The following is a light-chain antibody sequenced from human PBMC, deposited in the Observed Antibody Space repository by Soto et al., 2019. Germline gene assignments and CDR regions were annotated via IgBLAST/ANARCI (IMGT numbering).Light chain of an antibody. CDR3: QQYGSYRT. V-gene: IGKV3-20*01. CDR2: GAS. CDR1: QGISKY. Sequence: EMILTQSPATLSLSPGERATLSCKTSQGISKYIAWYQQKPGQPPRLLIYGASSRATGIPDRFSGSGSGTDFTLTISRLEPEDFAVYYCQQYGSYRTFGQGTKVEIK. J-gene: IGKJ1*01.